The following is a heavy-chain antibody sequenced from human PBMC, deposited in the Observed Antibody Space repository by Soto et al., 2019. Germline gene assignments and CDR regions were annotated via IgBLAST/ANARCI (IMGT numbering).Heavy chain of an antibody. D-gene: IGHD4-17*01. J-gene: IGHJ4*02. CDR1: GFTFSSYG. CDR3: ARDIYQEDYYGDYGVDY. CDR2: IWYDGSNK. Sequence: QVQLVESGGGVVQPGRSLRLSCAASGFTFSSYGMHWVRQAPGKGLEWVAVIWYDGSNKYYADSVKGRFTISRDNSKNTLYLQMNSLRAEDTAVYYCARDIYQEDYYGDYGVDYWGQGTLVNVSS. V-gene: IGHV3-33*01.